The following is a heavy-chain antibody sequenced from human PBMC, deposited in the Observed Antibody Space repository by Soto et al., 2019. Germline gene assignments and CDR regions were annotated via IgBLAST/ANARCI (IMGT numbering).Heavy chain of an antibody. CDR1: GYTFSSYP. Sequence: ASVKVSCKASGYTFSSYPINWVRQAPGQGLEWLGWISAYSGITNYAQILQGRVTMTADTSTSTAYMELGSLRSDDTAVYYCARDARYSGSYPFDYWGQGTLVTSPQ. D-gene: IGHD1-26*01. CDR2: ISAYSGIT. V-gene: IGHV1-18*01. J-gene: IGHJ4*02. CDR3: ARDARYSGSYPFDY.